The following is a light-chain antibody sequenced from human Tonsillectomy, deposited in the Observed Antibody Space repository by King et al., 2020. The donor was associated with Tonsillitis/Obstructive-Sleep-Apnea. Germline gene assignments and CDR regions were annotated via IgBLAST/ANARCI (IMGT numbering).Light chain of an antibody. CDR3: QSADIGCHVV. J-gene: IGLJ2*01. Sequence: SGIPERFSGSSSGATVTLTISGVQAEDEADYHCQSADIGCHVVFGGGTKLT. V-gene: IGLV3-25*03.